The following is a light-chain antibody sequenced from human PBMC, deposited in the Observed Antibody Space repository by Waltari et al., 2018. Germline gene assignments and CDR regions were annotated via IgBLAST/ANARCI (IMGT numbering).Light chain of an antibody. J-gene: IGLJ2*01. V-gene: IGLV2-14*01. CDR1: SNDVGGYNS. Sequence: QSALTQPASVSGSPGQSVTIFCTGTSNDVGGYNSVSLYQEHPGQAPRVIIYDVSGRPSGVSDRFSGSKSGNTASLTISGLQAEDEADYYCSSQSSNNVVLFGGGTKLTVL. CDR3: SSQSSNNVVL. CDR2: DVS.